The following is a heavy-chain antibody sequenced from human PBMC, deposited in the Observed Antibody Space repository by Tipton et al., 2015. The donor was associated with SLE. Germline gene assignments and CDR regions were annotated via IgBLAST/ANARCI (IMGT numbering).Heavy chain of an antibody. D-gene: IGHD3/OR15-3a*01. CDR1: GGSISSSSYY. CDR2: IYYSGST. CDR3: ARLDSAFHAFDI. J-gene: IGHJ3*02. Sequence: TLSLTCTVSGGSISSSSYYWGWIRQPPGKGLEWIGSIYYSGSTYYNPSLKSRVTISVDTSKNQFSLKLSPVTAADTAVYYCARLDSAFHAFDIWGQGTLVTVSS. V-gene: IGHV4-39*01.